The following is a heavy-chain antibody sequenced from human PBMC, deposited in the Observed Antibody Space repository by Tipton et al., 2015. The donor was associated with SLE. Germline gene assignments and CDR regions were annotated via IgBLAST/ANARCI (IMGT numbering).Heavy chain of an antibody. J-gene: IGHJ4*02. CDR1: GFTFSSYG. Sequence: SLRLSCAASGFTFSSYGMHWVRQAPGKGLEWVAFIRYDGSNKYYADSVKGRFTISRDNSKNTLYLQMNSLRAEDTAVYYCAKGVSSGSSSFDYWGQGTLVTVSS. CDR2: IRYDGSNK. V-gene: IGHV3-30*02. D-gene: IGHD6-13*01. CDR3: AKGVSSGSSSFDY.